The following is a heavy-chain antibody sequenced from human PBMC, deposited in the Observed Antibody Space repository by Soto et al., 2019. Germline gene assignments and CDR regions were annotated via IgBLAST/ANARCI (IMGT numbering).Heavy chain of an antibody. CDR1: GFTFNDFA. J-gene: IGHJ4*02. D-gene: IGHD2-21*01. CDR3: AKGRPGVAAAPDY. Sequence: GESLKISCAASGFTFNDFAMAWVRQAPGKGLEWVSSATGSGSGTYYADSVKGRFTISRDNSKNTLFLHMTNLRAGDTALYFCAKGRPGVAAAPDYWGQGTLVTVSS. V-gene: IGHV3-23*01. CDR2: ATGSGSGT.